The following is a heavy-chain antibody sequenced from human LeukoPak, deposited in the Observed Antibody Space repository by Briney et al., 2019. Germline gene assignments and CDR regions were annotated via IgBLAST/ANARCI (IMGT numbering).Heavy chain of an antibody. CDR1: GGSISSSSYY. Sequence: SETLSLTCTVSGGSISSSSYYWGWIRQPPGKGLEWFGSTYYSGSTYYNPSLKSRVTISVDTSKNQFSLKLSSVTAADTAVYYCARLTGITMIVAPWGQGTLVTVSS. D-gene: IGHD3-22*01. V-gene: IGHV4-39*01. J-gene: IGHJ5*02. CDR3: ARLTGITMIVAP. CDR2: TYYSGST.